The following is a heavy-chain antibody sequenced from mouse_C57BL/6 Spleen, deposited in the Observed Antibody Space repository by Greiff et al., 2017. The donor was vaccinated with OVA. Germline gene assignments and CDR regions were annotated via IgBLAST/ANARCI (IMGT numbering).Heavy chain of an antibody. CDR1: GYSFTSYY. J-gene: IGHJ4*01. CDR3: ARDYSNAMDY. V-gene: IGHV1-66*01. Sequence: LVESGPELVKPGASVKISCKASGYSFTSYYIHWVKQRPGQGLEWIGWIYPGSGNTKYNEKFKGKATLTADTSSSTAYMQLSSLTSEDSAVYYCARDYSNAMDYWGQGTSVTVSS. CDR2: IYPGSGNT. D-gene: IGHD2-5*01.